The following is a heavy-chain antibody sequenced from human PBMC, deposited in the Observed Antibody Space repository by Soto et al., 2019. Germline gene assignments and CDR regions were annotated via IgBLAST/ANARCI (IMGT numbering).Heavy chain of an antibody. D-gene: IGHD5-18*01. J-gene: IGHJ6*01. Sequence: QVQLVESGGGVVQPGRSLRLSCAASGFTFSSYAMHWVRQAPGKGLEWVAVISYDGSNKYYADSVKGRFTISRDNSKNTLYLQMNSLRAEDTAVYYCARDTADTAMVTDYYYGMDVW. CDR3: ARDTADTAMVTDYYYGMDV. CDR1: GFTFSSYA. CDR2: ISYDGSNK. V-gene: IGHV3-30-3*01.